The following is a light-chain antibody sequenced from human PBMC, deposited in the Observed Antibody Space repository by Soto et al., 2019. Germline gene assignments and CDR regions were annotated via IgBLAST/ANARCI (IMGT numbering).Light chain of an antibody. CDR3: QQYRSRPYT. CDR2: RAS. CDR1: QSISPW. Sequence: DIQMTQSPSTLSAYVGERVTITCRASQSISPWLAWYQKKPGKAPNLLLYRASNLQTGVPSRFSGSGSGTDFTLTINSLQPDDFATYYCQQYRSRPYTFGQGTKLEIE. J-gene: IGKJ2*01. V-gene: IGKV1-5*03.